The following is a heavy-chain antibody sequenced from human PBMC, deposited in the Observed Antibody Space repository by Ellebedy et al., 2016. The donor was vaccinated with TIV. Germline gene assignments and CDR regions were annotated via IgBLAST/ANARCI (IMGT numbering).Heavy chain of an antibody. J-gene: IGHJ3*02. V-gene: IGHV3-33*01. CDR3: ARDRGGMIRIHAFDI. CDR1: GFTFSSYG. CDR2: IWYDGSNK. D-gene: IGHD3-16*01. Sequence: PGGSLRLSCAASGFTFSSYGMHWVRQAPGKGLEWVAVIWYDGSNKYYADSVKGRFTISSDNSKNTLYLQMNSLRAEDTAVYYCARDRGGMIRIHAFDIWGQGTMVTVSS.